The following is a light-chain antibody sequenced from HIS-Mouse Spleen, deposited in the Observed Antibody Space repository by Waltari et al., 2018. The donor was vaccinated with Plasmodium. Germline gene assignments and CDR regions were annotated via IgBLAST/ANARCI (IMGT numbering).Light chain of an antibody. CDR3: QQYGSSYT. CDR2: GAS. J-gene: IGKJ2*01. Sequence: EIVLRQSPATLSLHQGERVTLSCRASQSVSSSYLAWYQQKPGQAPRLLIYGASSRATGIPDRFSGSGSGTDFTLTISRLEPEDFAVYYCQQYGSSYTFGQGTKLEIK. V-gene: IGKV3-20*01. CDR1: QSVSSSY.